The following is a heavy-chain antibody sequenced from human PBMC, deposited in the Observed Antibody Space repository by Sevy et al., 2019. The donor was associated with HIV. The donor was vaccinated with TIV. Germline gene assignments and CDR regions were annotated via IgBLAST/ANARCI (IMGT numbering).Heavy chain of an antibody. V-gene: IGHV3-33*08. CDR3: ASPVLFGCSSHSRTDAFDI. D-gene: IGHD3-10*02. J-gene: IGHJ3*02. CDR1: GFTFSSYG. CDR2: IWYDGSNK. Sequence: GGSLRLSCAASGFTFSSYGMHWVRQAPGKGLEWVAVIWYDGSNKYYADSVKGRFTISRDNSKNTLYLQMNSLRAEDTAVYYCASPVLFGCSSHSRTDAFDIWGQGTMVTVSS.